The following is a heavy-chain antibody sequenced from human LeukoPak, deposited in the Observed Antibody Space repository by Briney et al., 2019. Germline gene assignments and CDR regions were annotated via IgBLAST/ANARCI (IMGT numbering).Heavy chain of an antibody. V-gene: IGHV3-23*01. D-gene: IGHD6-13*01. CDR1: GYTFSSYA. CDR3: AKGIAATGNSQIFDY. CDR2: ISGSGDSP. J-gene: IGHJ4*02. Sequence: PGGSLRLSCAASGYTFSSYAMSWVRKAPGKGLEWVSVISGSGDSPFYADSAKGRFTISRDNAKNTLYLQMNSRSAEDTAVYYCAKGIAATGNSQIFDYWGQGTLATVSS.